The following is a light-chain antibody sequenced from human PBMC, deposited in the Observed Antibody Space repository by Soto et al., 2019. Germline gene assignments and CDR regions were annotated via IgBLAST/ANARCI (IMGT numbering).Light chain of an antibody. Sequence: QAVVTQEPSLTVSPGGAVTLTCSSSTGAVTSGNYPSWFQQKPGQTPRTLIYTTNSRHSWTPARFSGSLLGGKAALTLSAVQPEADADYYWLLYYGGTHLVFGGGTKLTVL. CDR2: TTN. V-gene: IGLV7-43*01. CDR1: TGAVTSGNY. CDR3: LLYYGGTHLV. J-gene: IGLJ3*02.